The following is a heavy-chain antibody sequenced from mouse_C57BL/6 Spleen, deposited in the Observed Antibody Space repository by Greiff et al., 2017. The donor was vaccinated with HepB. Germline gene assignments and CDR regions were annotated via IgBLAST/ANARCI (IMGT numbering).Heavy chain of an antibody. Sequence: DVQLQESGGGLVKPGGSLKLSCAASGFTFSDYGMHWVRQAPEKGLEWVAYISSGSSTIYYADTVKGRFTISRDNAKNTLFLQMTSLRSEDTAMYYCARGAYYGNYVDYYAMDYWGQGTSVTVSS. D-gene: IGHD2-10*01. CDR3: ARGAYYGNYVDYYAMDY. J-gene: IGHJ4*01. V-gene: IGHV5-17*01. CDR1: GFTFSDYG. CDR2: ISSGSSTI.